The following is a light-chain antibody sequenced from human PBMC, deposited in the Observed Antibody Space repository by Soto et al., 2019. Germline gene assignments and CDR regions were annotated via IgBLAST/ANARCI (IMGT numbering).Light chain of an antibody. J-gene: IGLJ2*01. CDR2: GNS. Sequence: QSVLTQPPSVSGAPGQRVTISCTGSSSKIGAGYDVHWYQQLPGTAPKLLIYGNSNRPSGVPDRFSGSKSGTSASLAITGLQAEAEADYYCQSYDSSLSVVFGGGTKLTVL. CDR3: QSYDSSLSVV. V-gene: IGLV1-40*01. CDR1: SSKIGAGYD.